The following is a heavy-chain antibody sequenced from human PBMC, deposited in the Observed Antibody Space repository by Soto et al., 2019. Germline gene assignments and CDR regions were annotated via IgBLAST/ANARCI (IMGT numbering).Heavy chain of an antibody. CDR2: ISSSSTYT. D-gene: IGHD2-2*01. Sequence: GGSLRLSCAASGFTFSDYYMTWIRQAPGKGMEWVSYISSSSTYTNYADSVKGRFTIYRDNAKNSLYLQMNSLRAEDTAVYYCARETSTKVRPPTWGQGTLVTVSS. CDR1: GFTFSDYY. V-gene: IGHV3-11*06. CDR3: ARETSTKVRPPT. J-gene: IGHJ4*02.